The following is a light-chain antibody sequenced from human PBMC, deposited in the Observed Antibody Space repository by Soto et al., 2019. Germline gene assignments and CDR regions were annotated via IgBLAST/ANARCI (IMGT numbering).Light chain of an antibody. CDR3: QKSFSSPPYT. CDR2: DAS. V-gene: IGKV1-5*01. J-gene: IGKJ2*01. Sequence: DIQMTQSPSTLSASVGDRVTITCRASESIDNWLAWYQQKPGKAPNLLISDASTLESGVPSRFSGSGSGTDFTLTISGLRPDDFATYFCQKSFSSPPYTFGQGTKLEIK. CDR1: ESIDNW.